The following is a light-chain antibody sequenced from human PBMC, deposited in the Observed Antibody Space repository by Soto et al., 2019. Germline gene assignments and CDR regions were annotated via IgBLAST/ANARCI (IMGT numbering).Light chain of an antibody. CDR3: QQYGSAPFT. Sequence: VMTQAPATLSVSPGERVTLSCRASQTINNNVAWYQLKDGQVPRLLIYGASTRATDIPARFSGSGSGTEFTLTISSLQSEDFAVYYCQQYGSAPFTFGPGTKVDIK. CDR1: QTINNN. V-gene: IGKV3-15*01. J-gene: IGKJ3*01. CDR2: GAS.